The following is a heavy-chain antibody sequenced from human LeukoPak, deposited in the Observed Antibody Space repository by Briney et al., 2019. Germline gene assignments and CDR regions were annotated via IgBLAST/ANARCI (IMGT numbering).Heavy chain of an antibody. J-gene: IGHJ5*02. V-gene: IGHV4-30-4*07. Sequence: SETLSLTCVVSGGSISSGGYSWTWIRQPPGKGLEWIGHIYYSGSTYYNPSLKSRVTISVDTSKNQFSLKLSSVTAADTAVYYCAGQGPYSSSMLVTAISVSWFDPWGQGTLVTVSS. CDR1: GGSISSGGYS. CDR3: AGQGPYSSSMLVTAISVSWFDP. CDR2: IYYSGST. D-gene: IGHD2-21*02.